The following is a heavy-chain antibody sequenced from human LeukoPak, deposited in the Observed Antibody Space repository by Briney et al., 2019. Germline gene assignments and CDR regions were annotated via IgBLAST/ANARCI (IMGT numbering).Heavy chain of an antibody. V-gene: IGHV4-61*02. D-gene: IGHD6-13*01. CDR3: ARENRGIAAADI. CDR2: IYKTGSA. J-gene: IGHJ3*02. Sequence: SETLSLTCTVSGDSISSGSYYWSWIRQPAGKELEWIGRIYKTGSATYNPSLKSRVSMSVDTSQNKFSLNLNSVTAADTAIYYCARENRGIAAADIWGQGTMVTVSS. CDR1: GDSISSGSYY.